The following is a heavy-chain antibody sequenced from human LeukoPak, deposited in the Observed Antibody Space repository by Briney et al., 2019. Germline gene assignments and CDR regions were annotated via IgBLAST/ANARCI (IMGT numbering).Heavy chain of an antibody. V-gene: IGHV4-61*10. CDR3: ARCMTTVTTANFDY. D-gene: IGHD4-17*01. CDR1: GGSISSGSYY. Sequence: SQTLSLTCTVSGGSISSGSYYWSWIRQPAGKGLEWIGYIYYSGSTNYNPSLKSRVTISVDTSKNQFSLKLSSVTAADTAVYYCARCMTTVTTANFDYWGQGTLVTVSS. CDR2: IYYSGST. J-gene: IGHJ4*02.